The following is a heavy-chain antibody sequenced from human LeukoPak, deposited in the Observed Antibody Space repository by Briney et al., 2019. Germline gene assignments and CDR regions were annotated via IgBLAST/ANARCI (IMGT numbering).Heavy chain of an antibody. D-gene: IGHD3-22*01. CDR2: INPHSGGT. CDR1: GYTLIDYY. V-gene: IGHV1-2*02. CDR3: AGHFYDTSLSVY. J-gene: IGHJ4*02. Sequence: ASVKVSCKASGYTLIDYYLHWVRQAPGQGLEWMGWINPHSGGTNYAQKFQGRVTMTRETSISTAYMDLNRLSSDDTAVYYCAGHFYDTSLSVYCGQGTLVTVSS.